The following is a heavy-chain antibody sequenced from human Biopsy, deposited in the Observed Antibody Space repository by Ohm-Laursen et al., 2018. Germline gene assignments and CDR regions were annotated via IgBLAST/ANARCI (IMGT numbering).Heavy chain of an antibody. CDR1: GYRFANYG. CDR3: GRDYYYNGTDI. CDR2: ISGYNGVT. Sequence: ASVKVSCKASGYRFANYGISWVSQASGQRPEWMGWISGYNGVTNYARKFQGRVTMTIEKSTTTAYMELRGLRSDDTAVYYCGRDYYYNGTDIWGPGTTLTVSS. V-gene: IGHV1-18*01. J-gene: IGHJ6*02.